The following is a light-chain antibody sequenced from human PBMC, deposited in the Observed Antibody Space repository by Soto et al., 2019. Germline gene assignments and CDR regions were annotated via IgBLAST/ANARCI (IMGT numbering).Light chain of an antibody. Sequence: QSALPQPASVSGSPGQSITISCTGTSSDVCNYKYVSWYQQHPGEAPKLMIYEVSNRPSEVSNRFSGSKSGNTASLTISGLQAEDETDYYCFSYTSSGTDVCGTGTQLTVL. V-gene: IGLV2-14*01. CDR2: EVS. CDR1: SSDVCNYKY. CDR3: FSYTSSGTDV. J-gene: IGLJ1*01.